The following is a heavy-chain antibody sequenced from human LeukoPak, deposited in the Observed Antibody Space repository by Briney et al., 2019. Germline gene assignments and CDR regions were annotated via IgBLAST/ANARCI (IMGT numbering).Heavy chain of an antibody. V-gene: IGHV4-59*01. CDR1: GGSISSYY. CDR2: IYYSGST. J-gene: IGHJ4*02. D-gene: IGHD1-26*01. Sequence: SETLSLTCTVAGGSISSYYWSWIRQPPGKGLEWIGDIYYSGSTNYNPSLKSRVTISVDTSKNQFSLKLSSVTAADTAVYYCARGSSLIDYWGQGTLVTVSS. CDR3: ARGSSLIDY.